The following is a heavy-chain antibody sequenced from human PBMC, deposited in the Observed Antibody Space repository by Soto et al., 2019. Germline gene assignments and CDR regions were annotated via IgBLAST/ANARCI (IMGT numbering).Heavy chain of an antibody. Sequence: GGSLRLSCAASGFTFSSYAMSWVRQAPGKGLEWVSAISGGGGSTDYVDSVKGRFTISRDNSKNTLYLQMNSLRAEDTAVYYCAKPSQRRSGYIYYYGMDVWGQGTTVTVSS. D-gene: IGHD3-3*01. V-gene: IGHV3-23*01. CDR2: ISGGGGST. CDR3: AKPSQRRSGYIYYYGMDV. J-gene: IGHJ6*02. CDR1: GFTFSSYA.